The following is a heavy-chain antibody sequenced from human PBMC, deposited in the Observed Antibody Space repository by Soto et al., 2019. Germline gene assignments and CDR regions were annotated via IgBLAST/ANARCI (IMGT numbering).Heavy chain of an antibody. CDR3: ARGNDEQLVTNWFDP. Sequence: GGSLRLSCAASGFTFSSYSMNWVRQAPGKGLEWVSSISSSSSYIYYADSVKGRFTISRDNAKNSLYLQMNSLRAEDTAVYYCARGNDEQLVTNWFDPWGQGTLVTVSS. J-gene: IGHJ5*02. CDR1: GFTFSSYS. CDR2: ISSSSSYI. D-gene: IGHD6-13*01. V-gene: IGHV3-21*01.